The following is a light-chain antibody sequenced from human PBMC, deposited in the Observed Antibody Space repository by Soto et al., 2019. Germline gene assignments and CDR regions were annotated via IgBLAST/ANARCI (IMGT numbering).Light chain of an antibody. CDR1: QSLSSIY. CDR3: HHYGTSLRT. CDR2: GAS. V-gene: IGKV3-20*01. Sequence: EIVLTQSPGTLSLSPGERATLSCRASQSLSSIYLAWYQQKPGQAPRLLIYGASSRATGIPDRFSGSGSGTDFALTISRLEPEDFAVYYCHHYGTSLRTFGQGTKVEIK. J-gene: IGKJ1*01.